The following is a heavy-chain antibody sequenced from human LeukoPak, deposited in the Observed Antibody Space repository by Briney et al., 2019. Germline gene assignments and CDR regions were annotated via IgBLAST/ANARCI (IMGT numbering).Heavy chain of an antibody. Sequence: GGSLRLSCAASGFTFSTYAISWLRQAPGKGLGWVSGLSGSGFILPYYADSVKGRFTISRDNSKSTLYLQMNSLRADDTAVYFCAKDTTPYSGNTFYFDYWGQGTLVTVSS. V-gene: IGHV3-23*01. D-gene: IGHD1-7*01. CDR3: AKDTTPYSGNTFYFDY. J-gene: IGHJ4*02. CDR2: LSGSGFILP. CDR1: GFTFSTYA.